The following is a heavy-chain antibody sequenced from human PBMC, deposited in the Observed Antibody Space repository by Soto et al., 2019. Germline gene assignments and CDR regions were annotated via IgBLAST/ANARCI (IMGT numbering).Heavy chain of an antibody. CDR1: GGTSSSYA. V-gene: IGHV1-69*06. CDR3: AREDSQYGMDV. J-gene: IGHJ6*02. CDR2: IIPIFGTA. Sequence: QVQLVQSGAEVKKPGSSVKVSCKASGGTSSSYAISWVRQAPGQGLEWMGGIIPIFGTANYAQKFQGRVAITADKSTSTAYMELSSLRSEDTAVYYCAREDSQYGMDVWGQGTTVTVSS.